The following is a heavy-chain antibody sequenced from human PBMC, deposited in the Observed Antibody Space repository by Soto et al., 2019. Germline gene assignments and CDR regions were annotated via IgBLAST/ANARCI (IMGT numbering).Heavy chain of an antibody. CDR2: ISGSGGST. CDR3: AKDRVAARGYYYYGMDV. V-gene: IGHV3-23*01. J-gene: IGHJ6*02. D-gene: IGHD6-6*01. CDR1: VFTFSSYA. Sequence: PGGSLRLSCAASVFTFSSYAMSWIRQAPGKVLEWVSDISGSGGSTYYADSVKGRFTISRDNSKNTLYLQMNSLRAEDTAVYYCAKDRVAARGYYYYGMDVWGQGTTVTVSS.